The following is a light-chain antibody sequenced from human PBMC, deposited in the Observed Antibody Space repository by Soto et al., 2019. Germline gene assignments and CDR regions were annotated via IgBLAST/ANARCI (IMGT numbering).Light chain of an antibody. CDR1: SSDVGGYNY. J-gene: IGLJ1*01. CDR3: SSYTSTMTNV. Sequence: QSVLTQPASVSGSPGQSITISCTGTSSDVGGYNYVSWYQQHPGKAHKLMIYDVSNRPSGVSYRFSGSKSGNTASLTISWLQAADEADYFCSSYTSTMTNVFGSGTKVTVL. V-gene: IGLV2-14*01. CDR2: DVS.